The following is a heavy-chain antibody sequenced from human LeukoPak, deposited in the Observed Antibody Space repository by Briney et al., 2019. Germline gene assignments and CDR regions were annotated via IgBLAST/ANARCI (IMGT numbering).Heavy chain of an antibody. Sequence: PSETLSLTCTVSGGSISSSSYYWGWIRQPQGKGLEWIGSIYYSGSTYYNPSLKSRVTISVDTSKNQFSLKLSSVTAADTAVYYCARRVCSSTSCPFDLYYFDYWGQGTLVTVSS. V-gene: IGHV4-39*07. CDR3: ARRVCSSTSCPFDLYYFDY. CDR2: IYYSGST. J-gene: IGHJ4*02. CDR1: GGSISSSSYY. D-gene: IGHD2-2*01.